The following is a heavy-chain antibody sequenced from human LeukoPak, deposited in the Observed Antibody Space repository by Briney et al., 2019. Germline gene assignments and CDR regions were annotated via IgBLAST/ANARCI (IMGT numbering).Heavy chain of an antibody. CDR2: ISGSGGST. V-gene: IGHV3-23*01. CDR1: GFTFSSYA. CDR3: ANVSPYYFDY. Sequence: GASLRLSCAASGFTFSSYAMSWVRQAPGKGLEWVSAISGSGGSTYYADSVKARFTISRDNSKNTLYLQMNSLRAEDTAVYYCANVSPYYFDYWGQGTLVTVSS. J-gene: IGHJ4*02.